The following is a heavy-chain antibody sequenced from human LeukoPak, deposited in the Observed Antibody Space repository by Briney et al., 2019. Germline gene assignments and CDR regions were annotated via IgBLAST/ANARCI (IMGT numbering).Heavy chain of an antibody. CDR2: ISNSGDTT. J-gene: IGHJ4*02. CDR1: GFTFRSYA. CDR3: AIGWELHRFGY. D-gene: IGHD1-26*01. V-gene: IGHV3-23*01. Sequence: PGGSLRLSYAASGFTFRSYAMNWVRQAPGKGLEWVSGISNSGDTTYYADSVKGRFTISRDNSKNTLYLQMDSLRAEDTAVYYCAIGWELHRFGYWGQGTLVTVSS.